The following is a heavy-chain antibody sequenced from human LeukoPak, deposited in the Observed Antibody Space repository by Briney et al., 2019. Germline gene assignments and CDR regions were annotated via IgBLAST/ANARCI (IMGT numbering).Heavy chain of an antibody. CDR2: IGPSDSTI. Sequence: GGSLRLSCVPSGFTFSSYNFNWVRQAPGKGMEWISYIGPSDSTIYSADSVKGRFTISRDNAQDSLILQMNSLRAEGTDVYYCARGTWGGYAYGLNYYYMDVWGKGTPVTVSS. J-gene: IGHJ6*03. CDR1: GFTFSSYN. V-gene: IGHV3-48*03. CDR3: ARGTWGGYAYGLNYYYMDV. D-gene: IGHD5-18*01.